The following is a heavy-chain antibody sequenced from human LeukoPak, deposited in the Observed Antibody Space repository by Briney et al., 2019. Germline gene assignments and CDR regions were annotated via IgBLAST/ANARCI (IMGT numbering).Heavy chain of an antibody. CDR2: ISSSSSTI. Sequence: GGSLGLSCAASGFTFSSYSMNWVRQAPGKGLEWVSYISSSSSTIYYADSVKGRFTISRDNAKNSLYLQMNSLRAEDTAVYYCAREESITIFGVVKSYMDVWGKGTTVTVSS. D-gene: IGHD3-3*01. V-gene: IGHV3-48*01. CDR1: GFTFSSYS. J-gene: IGHJ6*03. CDR3: AREESITIFGVVKSYMDV.